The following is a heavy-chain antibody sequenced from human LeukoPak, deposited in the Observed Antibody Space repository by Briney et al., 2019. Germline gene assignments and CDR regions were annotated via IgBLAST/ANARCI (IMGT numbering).Heavy chain of an antibody. CDR1: GFTFSDYA. D-gene: IGHD5-18*01. CDR3: ASDRWGYSYGGD. CDR2: IKQDGSEK. Sequence: PGGSLRLSCAASGFTFSDYAMTWVRQAPGKGLEWVANIKQDGSEKYYVDSVKGRFTISRDNAKNSLYLQLNSLRAEDTAVYYCASDRWGYSYGGDWGQGTLVTVSS. J-gene: IGHJ4*02. V-gene: IGHV3-7*01.